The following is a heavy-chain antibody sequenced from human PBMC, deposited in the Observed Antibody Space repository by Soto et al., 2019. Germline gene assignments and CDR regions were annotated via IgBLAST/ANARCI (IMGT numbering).Heavy chain of an antibody. J-gene: IGHJ4*02. Sequence: GGSLRLSCAASGFTFSSYAMSWVRQAPGKGLEWVSAISGSGVSTYYADSVKGRFTISRDNADNSLFLQMNSLRAEDTAVYHCTRDYQGTFKYHFDYWGQGTLVTVSS. CDR2: ISGSGVST. CDR3: TRDYQGTFKYHFDY. V-gene: IGHV3-23*01. D-gene: IGHD3-16*01. CDR1: GFTFSSYA.